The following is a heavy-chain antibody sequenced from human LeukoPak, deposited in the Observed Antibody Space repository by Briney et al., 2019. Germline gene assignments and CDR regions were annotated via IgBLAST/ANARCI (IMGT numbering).Heavy chain of an antibody. CDR1: GGSFSGYY. J-gene: IGHJ5*02. Sequence: SETLSLTCAVYGGSFSGYYWSWIRQPPGKGLEWIGEINHSGSTNYNPSLKSRVTISVDTSKNQFSLKLSSVTAADTAVYYCARGDYSPSPFDLWGQGTLVTVSS. CDR3: ARGDYSPSPFDL. V-gene: IGHV4-34*01. D-gene: IGHD2-15*01. CDR2: INHSGST.